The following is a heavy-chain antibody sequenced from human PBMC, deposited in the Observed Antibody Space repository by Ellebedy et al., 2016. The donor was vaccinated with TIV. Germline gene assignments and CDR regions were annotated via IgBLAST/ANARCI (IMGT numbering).Heavy chain of an antibody. D-gene: IGHD3-3*01. CDR3: TASPTYYDFWSGYYGGGRFDY. V-gene: IGHV3-30-3*01. CDR2: ITYDGSNQ. Sequence: GESLKISCEASGFSFDIYSMHWVRQAPGKGLEWVAVITYDGSNQHYADSVNGRFTISRDNAKNTLYLQMNSLRAEDTAVYYCTASPTYYDFWSGYYGGGRFDYWGQGTLVTVSS. J-gene: IGHJ4*02. CDR1: GFSFDIYS.